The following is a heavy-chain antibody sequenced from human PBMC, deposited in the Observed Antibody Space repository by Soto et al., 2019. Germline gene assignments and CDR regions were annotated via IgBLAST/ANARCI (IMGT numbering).Heavy chain of an antibody. Sequence: ASVKVSCKASGYTFSCYDINWVRQANGQGLEWMGWMYPKGGNTGYAQKFQGRVTMTRKTSISRAYMGLSSLRSEDTAVYYCARGQVRLDIVLVVSAILGLGAFEIRG. CDR1: GYTFSCYD. D-gene: IGHD2-15*01. CDR3: ARGQVRLDIVLVVSAILGLGAFEI. CDR2: MYPKGGNT. V-gene: IGHV1-8*01. J-gene: IGHJ3*02.